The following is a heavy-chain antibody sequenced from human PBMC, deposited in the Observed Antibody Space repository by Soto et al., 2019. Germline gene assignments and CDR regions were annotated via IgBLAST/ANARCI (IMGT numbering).Heavy chain of an antibody. CDR2: MNHNSGNT. Sequence: QVQLVQSGAEVKKPGASVKVSCKASGYTFTSYDINWVRQATGQGLEGMGWMNHNSGNTGYAQKFQGRVTMTRNTSISTAYMELSSLRSEDTAVYCCASRTKRARILDYWGQGTLVTVSS. J-gene: IGHJ4*02. CDR1: GYTFTSYD. D-gene: IGHD3-3*01. V-gene: IGHV1-8*01. CDR3: ASRTKRARILDY.